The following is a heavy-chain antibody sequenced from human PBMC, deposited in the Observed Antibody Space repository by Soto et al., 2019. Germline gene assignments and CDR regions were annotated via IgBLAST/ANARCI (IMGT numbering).Heavy chain of an antibody. CDR2: ISSSSSYT. CDR3: AHAGDYDLLSFDR. Sequence: PGGSLRLSCAASGFTFSDYYMSWIRQAPGKGLEWVSYISSSSSYTNYADSVKGRFTISRDNAKNSLYLQMNSLRAEDTGTYFCAHAGDYDLLSFDRWGPGTLVTVSS. D-gene: IGHD4-17*01. CDR1: GFTFSDYY. V-gene: IGHV3-11*03. J-gene: IGHJ4*02.